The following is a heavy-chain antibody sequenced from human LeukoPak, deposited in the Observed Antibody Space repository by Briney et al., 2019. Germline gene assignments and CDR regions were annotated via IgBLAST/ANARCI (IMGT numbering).Heavy chain of an antibody. CDR3: AKSISGYDYFDY. V-gene: IGHV3-21*04. CDR1: GFTFSSYS. J-gene: IGHJ4*02. CDR2: ISSSSSYI. D-gene: IGHD5-12*01. Sequence: GGSLRLSCAASGFTFSSYSMNWVRQAPGKGLEWVSSISSSSSYIYYADSVKGRFTISRDNSKNTLYLQMNSLRAKDTAVYYCAKSISGYDYFDYWGQGTLVTVSS.